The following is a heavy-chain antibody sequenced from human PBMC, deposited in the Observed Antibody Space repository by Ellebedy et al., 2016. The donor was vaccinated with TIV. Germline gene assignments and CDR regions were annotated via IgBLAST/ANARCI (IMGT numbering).Heavy chain of an antibody. CDR1: GLTFSRYG. D-gene: IGHD7-27*01. CDR3: ASWDFDY. V-gene: IGHV3-33*01. Sequence: GESLKISCAASGLTFSRYGMHWIRQAPDKGLEWVAVIWYDGSIKYLADSVKGRFTTSRDNFNNTLYLQMNSLRAEDTAVYWCASWDFDYWGPGTLVTVSS. CDR2: IWYDGSIK. J-gene: IGHJ4*02.